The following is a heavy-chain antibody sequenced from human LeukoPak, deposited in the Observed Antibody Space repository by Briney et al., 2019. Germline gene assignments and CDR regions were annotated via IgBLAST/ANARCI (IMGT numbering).Heavy chain of an antibody. CDR1: VFTSCDYA. D-gene: IGHD3-9*01. V-gene: IGHV3-23*01. CDR3: AKVLRYFMDV. Sequence: GGSLRLSSASSVFTSCDYAIRCGCQAPVKGLEWVSTITSTGDSTYYADSVKGRFTISRDNSKNTLYLQMNSMNAVDPAVYYCAKVLRYFMDVWGQGTTVTVSS. J-gene: IGHJ6*02. CDR2: ITSTGDST.